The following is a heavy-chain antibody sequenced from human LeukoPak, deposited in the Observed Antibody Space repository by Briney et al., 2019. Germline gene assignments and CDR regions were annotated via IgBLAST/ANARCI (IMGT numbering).Heavy chain of an antibody. V-gene: IGHV3-21*01. CDR2: ISFSRSYI. D-gene: IGHD5-18*01. J-gene: IGHJ4*02. Sequence: GGSLRLSCAASGFTFSRYTMDWVRQAPGKGLEWVASISFSRSYISYADSVKGRFTISRDNAKNSLYLQMNSLRAEHTAVYDCARVVWAANEWTQLHFDYWGQGTLVAVSS. CDR1: GFTFSRYT. CDR3: ARVVWAANEWTQLHFDY.